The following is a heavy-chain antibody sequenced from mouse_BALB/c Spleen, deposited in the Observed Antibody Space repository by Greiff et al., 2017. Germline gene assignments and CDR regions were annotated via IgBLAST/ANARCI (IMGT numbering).Heavy chain of an antibody. Sequence: VKLMESGAELVMPGASVKMSCKASGYTFTDYWMHWVKQRPGQGLEWIGAIDTSDSYTSYNQKFKGKATLTVDESSSTAYMQLSSLTSEDSAVYYCASLIWYFDVWGAGTTVTVSS. CDR3: ASLIWYFDV. CDR1: GYTFTDYW. CDR2: IDTSDSYT. J-gene: IGHJ1*01. V-gene: IGHV1-69*01.